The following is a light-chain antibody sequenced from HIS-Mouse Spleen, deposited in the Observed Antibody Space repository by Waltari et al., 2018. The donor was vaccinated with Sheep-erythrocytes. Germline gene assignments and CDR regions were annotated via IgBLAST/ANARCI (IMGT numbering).Light chain of an antibody. CDR1: SSDVGSYNL. CDR3: CSYAGSSTPWV. J-gene: IGLJ3*02. V-gene: IGLV2-23*01. Sequence: QSALTQPASVSGSPGQSITISCTGTSSDVGSYNLVSWYQQHPGKAPKLMIYEGSKRPSGVSNRFSGFKSGNTASRTISGLQAEDEADYYCCSYAGSSTPWVFGGGTKLTVL. CDR2: EGS.